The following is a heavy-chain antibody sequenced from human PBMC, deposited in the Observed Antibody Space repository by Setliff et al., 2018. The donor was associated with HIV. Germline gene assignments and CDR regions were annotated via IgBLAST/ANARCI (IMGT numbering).Heavy chain of an antibody. CDR3: ARDFGRFGELYSDY. D-gene: IGHD3-10*01. CDR1: GYTFTSYA. V-gene: IGHV7-4-1*02. J-gene: IGHJ4*02. Sequence: PRASVKVSCKASGYTFTSYAMNWVRQAPGQGLEWMGMINANTGNPTYAQGFTGRFVFSLDTSVSTAYLQISSLKAEDTAVYHCARDFGRFGELYSDYWGQGTLVTVSS. CDR2: INANTGNP.